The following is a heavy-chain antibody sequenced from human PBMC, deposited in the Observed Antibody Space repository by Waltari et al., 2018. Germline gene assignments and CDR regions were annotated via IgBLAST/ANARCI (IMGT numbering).Heavy chain of an antibody. CDR1: GGTFSSYA. V-gene: IGHV1-69*01. CDR3: ARESGGRYYDSSGYRVYYFDY. CDR2: IIPILGTA. J-gene: IGHJ4*02. D-gene: IGHD3-22*01. Sequence: QVQLVQSGAEVKKPGSSVKVSCKASGGTFSSYAISWVRQAPGQGLEWMGGIIPILGTANYAQNFQGRVTITADESTSTAYMELSSLRSEDTAVYYCARESGGRYYDSSGYRVYYFDYWGQGTLVTVSS.